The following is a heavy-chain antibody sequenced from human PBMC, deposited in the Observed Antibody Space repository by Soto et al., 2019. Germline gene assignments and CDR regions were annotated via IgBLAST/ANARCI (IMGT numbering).Heavy chain of an antibody. CDR2: IKSDGSGT. CDR1: GFTFSSYW. V-gene: IGHV3-74*01. J-gene: IGHJ4*02. CDR3: ARGDGDRYDGNGYLGRH. Sequence: EVQLVESGGGLVQPGESLTLSCAASGFTFSSYWMHWVRQAPGKGLVWVARIKSDGSGTYYADSVKGRLTISRDKATNTLYLQMHSLRVEDKAVYLGARGDGDRYDGNGYLGRHGGKGTLVTVSS. D-gene: IGHD3-22*01.